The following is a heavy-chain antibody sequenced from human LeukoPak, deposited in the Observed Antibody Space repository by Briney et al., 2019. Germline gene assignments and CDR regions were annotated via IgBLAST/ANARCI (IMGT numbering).Heavy chain of an antibody. CDR2: IKQDGSEK. D-gene: IGHD3-9*01. V-gene: IGHV3-7*01. J-gene: IGHJ4*02. Sequence: GGSLRLSCAASGFTFSSYWMSWVRQAPGKGLEWVANIKQDGSEKYYVDSVKGRFTISRDNAKNSLYLQMNSLRAEDTAVYYCARGVYYDILTGYYEEIYFDYWGQGTLVTVSS. CDR1: GFTFSSYW. CDR3: ARGVYYDILTGYYEEIYFDY.